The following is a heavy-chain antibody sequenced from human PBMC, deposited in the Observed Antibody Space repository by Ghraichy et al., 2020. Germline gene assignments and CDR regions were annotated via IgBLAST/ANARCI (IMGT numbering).Heavy chain of an antibody. CDR3: ARGKYCSSTNCEYFDY. Sequence: GGSLRLSCAVSGFTLSSYWMSWVRQAPGKGLEWVANIKEDGSENYYVDSVKGRFTISRDNAKNSLYLQMNSLRAEDTAVYYCARGKYCSSTNCEYFDYWGQGTLVTVSS. CDR1: GFTLSSYW. CDR2: IKEDGSEN. V-gene: IGHV3-7*01. J-gene: IGHJ4*02. D-gene: IGHD2-2*01.